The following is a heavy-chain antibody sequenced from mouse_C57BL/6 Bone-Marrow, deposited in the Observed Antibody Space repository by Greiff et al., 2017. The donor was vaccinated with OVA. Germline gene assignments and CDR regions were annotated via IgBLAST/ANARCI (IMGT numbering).Heavy chain of an antibody. CDR1: GFSLTSYG. V-gene: IGHV2-6-1*01. J-gene: IGHJ4*01. D-gene: IGHD2-10*02. Sequence: QVQLQQSGPGLVAPSQSLSITCTVSGFSLTSYGVHWVRQPPGKGLEWLVVIWSDGSTTYNSALKSRLSISKDNSKSQVFLKMNSLQTDDTAMYYCARHGPYGNYYAMDYWGQGTSVTVSS. CDR2: IWSDGST. CDR3: ARHGPYGNYYAMDY.